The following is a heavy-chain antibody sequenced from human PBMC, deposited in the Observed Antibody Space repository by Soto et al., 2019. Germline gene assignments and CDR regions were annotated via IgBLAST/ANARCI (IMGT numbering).Heavy chain of an antibody. D-gene: IGHD6-13*01. V-gene: IGHV4-34*01. CDR3: ARAGSSWDYGMDV. J-gene: IGHJ6*02. Sequence: SETLSLTCAVYGGSFSCYYWSWIRQPPGKGLEWIGEINHSGSTNYNPSLKSRVTISVDTSKNQFSLKLSSVTAADTAVYYCARAGSSWDYGMDVWGQGTTVTVSS. CDR2: INHSGST. CDR1: GGSFSCYY.